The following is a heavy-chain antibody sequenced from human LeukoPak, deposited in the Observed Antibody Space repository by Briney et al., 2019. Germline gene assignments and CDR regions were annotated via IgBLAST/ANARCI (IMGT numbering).Heavy chain of an antibody. CDR3: ARAARELRYFDWLLSPYDY. CDR1: GYTFTGYY. Sequence: ASVKVSCKASGYTFTGYYMHWVRQAPGQGLEWMGWINPNSGGTNYAQKFQGRVTMTRDTSISTAYMELSRLRSDDSAVYYCARAARELRYFDWLLSPYDYWGQGTLVTVSS. D-gene: IGHD3-9*01. CDR2: INPNSGGT. V-gene: IGHV1-2*02. J-gene: IGHJ4*02.